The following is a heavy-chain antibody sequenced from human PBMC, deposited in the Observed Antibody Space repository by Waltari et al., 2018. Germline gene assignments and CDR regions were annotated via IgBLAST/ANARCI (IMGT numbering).Heavy chain of an antibody. CDR1: GFTFRSYA. CDR2: ISYDGSNK. CDR3: ARMDTAMGDAFDI. J-gene: IGHJ3*02. Sequence: QVQLVESGGGVVQPGRSLRLSCAASGFTFRSYAMHWVRQAPGKGLEWVAVISYDGSNKYYADSVKGRFTISRDNSKNTLYLQMNSLRAEDTAVYYCARMDTAMGDAFDIWGQGTMVTVSS. D-gene: IGHD5-18*01. V-gene: IGHV3-30-3*01.